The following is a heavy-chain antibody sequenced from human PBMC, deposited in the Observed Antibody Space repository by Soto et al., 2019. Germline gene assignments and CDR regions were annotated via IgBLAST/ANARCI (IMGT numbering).Heavy chain of an antibody. V-gene: IGHV3-33*01. D-gene: IGHD5-18*01. CDR3: GRDGALGDTAVVDS. CDR2: IWYDGSNK. Sequence: QVQLVESGGGVVQPGKSLRLSCAASGFTFSTYGMHWVRQAPGKGLEWVAVIWYDGSNKYHGDSLKGRFTISRDNSKNTLELQINNPRAEDKAVYYFGRDGALGDTAVVDSWGQGTLVTVSS. CDR1: GFTFSTYG. J-gene: IGHJ4*02.